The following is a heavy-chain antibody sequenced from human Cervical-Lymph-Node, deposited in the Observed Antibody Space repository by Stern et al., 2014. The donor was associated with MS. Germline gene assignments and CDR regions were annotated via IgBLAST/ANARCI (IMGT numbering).Heavy chain of an antibody. Sequence: EQLVESRAEVKKPGSSVKVSCKTSGGTFSTYDINWVRQAPGQGLEWMGGLNPILGTTYYAQKFQGRVTITADESTSTAYMELNSLRSEDTAVYYCARDYHDNSEGWFDPWGQGTLVTVSS. CDR1: GGTFSTYD. D-gene: IGHD3-22*01. CDR2: LNPILGTT. CDR3: ARDYHDNSEGWFDP. J-gene: IGHJ5*02. V-gene: IGHV1-69*01.